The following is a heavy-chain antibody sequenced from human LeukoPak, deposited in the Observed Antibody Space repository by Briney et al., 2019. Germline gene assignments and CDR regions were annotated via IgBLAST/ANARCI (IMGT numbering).Heavy chain of an antibody. J-gene: IGHJ6*04. CDR1: GFTFSGSA. CDR3: TKSTLGMDV. Sequence: GGSLKLSCAASGFTFSGSAMHWVRQASGKGLGWVGRIRSKANNYATAYAASVKGRFTISRDDSKNTAYLQMNSLKTEDTAVYYCTKSTLGMDVWGKGTTVTVSS. V-gene: IGHV3-73*01. CDR2: IRSKANNYAT. D-gene: IGHD3-16*01.